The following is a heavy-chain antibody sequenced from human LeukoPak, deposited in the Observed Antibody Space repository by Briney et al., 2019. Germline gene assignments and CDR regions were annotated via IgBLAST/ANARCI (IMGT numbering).Heavy chain of an antibody. D-gene: IGHD3-22*01. Sequence: SETPSLTCTVSGGSISSSSYSWAWVRQPPRKGLEWIGSIYYSGSTYYNPSLKSRVTISVDTSKNQFSLNLSSLTAADTAVYYCASRSKWNDSSFYYFDYWGQGTLVTVSS. J-gene: IGHJ4*02. CDR2: IYYSGST. V-gene: IGHV4-39*01. CDR3: ASRSKWNDSSFYYFDY. CDR1: GGSISSSSYS.